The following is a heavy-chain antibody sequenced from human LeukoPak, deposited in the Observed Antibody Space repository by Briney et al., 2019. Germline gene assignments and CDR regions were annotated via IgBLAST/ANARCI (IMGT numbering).Heavy chain of an antibody. D-gene: IGHD3-10*01. J-gene: IGHJ4*02. Sequence: GGSLRLSCAASGFTFSDYYMSWIRQAPGKGLEWVSYISSSSSYTNYADSVKGRFTISRHNAKNSLYLQMNSLRAEDTAVYYCARDHYYGSGSYLTLMPLDYWGQGTLVTVSS. CDR1: GFTFSDYY. CDR2: ISSSSSYT. CDR3: ARDHYYGSGSYLTLMPLDY. V-gene: IGHV3-11*05.